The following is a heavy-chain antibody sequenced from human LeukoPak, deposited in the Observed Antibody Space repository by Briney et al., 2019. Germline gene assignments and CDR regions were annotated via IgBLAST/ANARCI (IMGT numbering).Heavy chain of an antibody. CDR3: TTDGYCSSTSCYTDY. Sequence: GGSLRLSYAASGFTFSNAWMSWVRQAPGKGLEWVGRIKSKTDGGTTDYAAPVKGRFTISRDDSKNTLYLQMNSLKTEDTAVYYCTTDGYCSSTSCYTDYWGQGTLVTVSS. CDR2: IKSKTDGGTT. V-gene: IGHV3-15*01. J-gene: IGHJ4*02. D-gene: IGHD2-2*02. CDR1: GFTFSNAW.